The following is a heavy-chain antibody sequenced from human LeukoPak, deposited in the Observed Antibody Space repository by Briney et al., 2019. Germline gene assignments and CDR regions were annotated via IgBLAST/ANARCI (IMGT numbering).Heavy chain of an antibody. CDR3: ARDRTDALDI. CDR2: IYSGGST. Sequence: PGGSLRLSCAASGFTASSNYMSWVRQAPGKGLEWVSVIYSGGSTYYADSVKGRFTISRDNSKNTLYLQMNSLRAEGTAVYYCARDRTDALDIWGQGTMVTVSS. V-gene: IGHV3-66*02. J-gene: IGHJ3*02. CDR1: GFTASSNY.